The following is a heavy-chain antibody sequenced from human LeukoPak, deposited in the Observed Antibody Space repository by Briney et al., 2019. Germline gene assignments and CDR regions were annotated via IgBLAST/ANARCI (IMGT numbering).Heavy chain of an antibody. D-gene: IGHD3-22*01. CDR2: ISYDGSNK. CDR3: AREVRNYYDSSGYPDY. Sequence: GRSLRLSCAASGFTFSSYAMHWVRQSPGKGLEWVAVISYDGSNKYYADSVKGRFTISRDNSKNTLYLQMNSLRAEDTAVYYCAREVRNYYDSSGYPDYWGQGTLVTVSS. J-gene: IGHJ4*02. CDR1: GFTFSSYA. V-gene: IGHV3-30-3*01.